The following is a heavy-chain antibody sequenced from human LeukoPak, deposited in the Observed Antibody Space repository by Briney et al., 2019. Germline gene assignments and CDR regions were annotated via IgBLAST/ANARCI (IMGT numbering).Heavy chain of an antibody. Sequence: VASVKVSCKASGYTFTSYYMHWVRQAPGQGLEWMGIINPSGGSTRYAQKFQGRVTMTRDMSTSTVYMELSSLRSEDTAVYYCARQTSGYPFDYWGQGTLVTVSS. CDR2: INPSGGST. D-gene: IGHD3-22*01. J-gene: IGHJ4*02. V-gene: IGHV1-46*01. CDR1: GYTFTSYY. CDR3: ARQTSGYPFDY.